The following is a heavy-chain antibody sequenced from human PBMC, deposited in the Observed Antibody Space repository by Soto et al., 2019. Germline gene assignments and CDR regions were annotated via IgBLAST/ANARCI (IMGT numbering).Heavy chain of an antibody. CDR1: GFTFDDYA. CDR2: ISWNSGSL. J-gene: IGHJ4*02. CDR3: AKVTGPIVATTIFDY. D-gene: IGHD5-12*01. V-gene: IGHV3-9*01. Sequence: VQLVESGGGLVQPGRSLRLSCAASGFTFDDYAMHWVRQAPGKGLEWVSGISWNSGSLGYADYVKGRFTISRDNAKNSLYLQMNSLRAEDTALYYCAKVTGPIVATTIFDYWGQGTLVTVSS.